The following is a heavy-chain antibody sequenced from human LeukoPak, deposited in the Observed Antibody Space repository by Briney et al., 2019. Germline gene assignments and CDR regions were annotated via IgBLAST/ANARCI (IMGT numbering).Heavy chain of an antibody. CDR1: GGSISSGGYS. J-gene: IGHJ4*02. D-gene: IGHD2-2*01. V-gene: IGHV4-61*08. CDR2: IYKRGST. Sequence: SETLSLTCAVSGGSISSGGYSWSWIRQPPGKGLEWLGFIYKRGSTNYNPSLTSRLTISVDMSKNQFSLKLSSVTAADTAVYYCARTLVPAAALDYWGQGTLVTVSS. CDR3: ARTLVPAAALDY.